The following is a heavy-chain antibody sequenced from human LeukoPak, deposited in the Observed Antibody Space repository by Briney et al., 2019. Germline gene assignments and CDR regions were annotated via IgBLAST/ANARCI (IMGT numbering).Heavy chain of an antibody. D-gene: IGHD1-1*01. V-gene: IGHV1-69*04. CDR2: IIPILGIA. CDR3: ARGVDRTDAFDI. CDR1: GGTFSSYA. J-gene: IGHJ3*02. Sequence: GSSVKVSCKASGGTFSSYAISWVRQAPGQGLEWMGRIIPILGIANYAQKFQGRVTITADKSTSTAYMELSSLRSEDTAVYYCARGVDRTDAFDIWGQGTMVTVSS.